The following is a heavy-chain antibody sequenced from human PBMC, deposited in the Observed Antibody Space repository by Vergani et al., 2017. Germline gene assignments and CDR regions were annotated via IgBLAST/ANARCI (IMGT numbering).Heavy chain of an antibody. V-gene: IGHV3-23*01. CDR3: AKDHRNYDSSGYRSYFDY. CDR1: GFTFSSYA. J-gene: IGHJ4*02. D-gene: IGHD3-22*01. CDR2: ISGSGGST. Sequence: EVQLLESGGGLVQPGGSMRLSCAASGFTFSSYAMSWVRQAPGKGLEWVSAISGSGGSTYYADSVKGRFPISRDNSKHTLYLQMNSLRAEDTAVYYCAKDHRNYDSSGYRSYFDYWGQGTLVTVSS.